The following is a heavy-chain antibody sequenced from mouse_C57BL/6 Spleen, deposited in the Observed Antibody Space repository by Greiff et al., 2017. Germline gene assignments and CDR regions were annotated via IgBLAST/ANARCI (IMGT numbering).Heavy chain of an antibody. CDR1: GYTFTSYW. V-gene: IGHV1-55*01. CDR3: AREGDCSISWCAY. J-gene: IGHJ3*01. Sequence: QVQLQQPGAELVKPGASVKMSCKASGYTFTSYWITWVKQRPGQGLEWIGDIYPGSGSTNYNEKFKSKATLTVDTSSSTAYMQLSSLTSEDSAVYYCAREGDCSISWCAYWGKGTLVTVSA. CDR2: IYPGSGST. D-gene: IGHD2-5*01.